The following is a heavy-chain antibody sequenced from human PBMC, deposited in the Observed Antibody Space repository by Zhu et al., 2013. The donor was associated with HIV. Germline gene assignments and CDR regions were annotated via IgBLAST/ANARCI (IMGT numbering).Heavy chain of an antibody. CDR2: MNPNSSNT. J-gene: IGHJ6*02. Sequence: QVQLVQSGAEVRKPGASVRVSCKTSGDTFSNYDINWVRQAPGQGLEWLGWMNPNSSNTGYAQKFQGRVTMTRNTSISTAYMELSSLRSEDTAVYYCARVFDILTGYWDYYYAMDVWGQGTTVTVSS. D-gene: IGHD3-9*01. CDR3: ARVFDILTGYWDYYYAMDV. CDR1: GDTFSNYD. V-gene: IGHV1-8*01.